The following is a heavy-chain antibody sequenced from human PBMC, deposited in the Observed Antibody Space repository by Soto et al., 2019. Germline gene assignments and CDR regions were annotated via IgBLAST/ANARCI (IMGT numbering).Heavy chain of an antibody. D-gene: IGHD3-10*01. J-gene: IGHJ6*02. Sequence: QVQLVQSGAEVKKPGSSVKVSCKASGGTFNSYAISWVRQAPGQGLEWMGGIIPIFGTANYAQNFQGRVAITADESTSAAYMQLRSLRSEDKAVYYCALWGFRDGNKSKTNYGMDVWGQGTTVTVSS. CDR2: IIPIFGTA. V-gene: IGHV1-69*01. CDR3: ALWGFRDGNKSKTNYGMDV. CDR1: GGTFNSYA.